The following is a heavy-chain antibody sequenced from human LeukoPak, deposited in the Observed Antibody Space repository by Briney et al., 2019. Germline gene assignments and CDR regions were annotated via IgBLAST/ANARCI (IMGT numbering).Heavy chain of an antibody. V-gene: IGHV3-74*01. J-gene: IGHJ3*02. CDR1: GFTFSSYW. Sequence: GGSLRLSCAAPGFTFSSYWMHWVRQRPGKGLVWVSRLNEDGSYIDYADSVKGRFTISRDNSKNTLYLQMNSLRAEDTAVYYCAKFAPSDAFDIWGQGTMVTVSS. CDR2: LNEDGSYI. CDR3: AKFAPSDAFDI.